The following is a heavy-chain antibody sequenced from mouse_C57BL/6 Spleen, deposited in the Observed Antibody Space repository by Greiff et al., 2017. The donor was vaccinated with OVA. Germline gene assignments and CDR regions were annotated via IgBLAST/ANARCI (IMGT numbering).Heavy chain of an antibody. Sequence: EVHLVESGPGLVKPSQSLSLTCSVTGYSITSGYYWNWIRQFPGNKLEWMGYISYDGSNKYNPSPNNRISITRDTSKNQFVLKLNSLTTDDTATYYCARDGSSWGFAYWGQGTLVTVSA. CDR1: GYSITSGYY. CDR3: ARDGSSWGFAY. J-gene: IGHJ3*01. CDR2: ISYDGSN. D-gene: IGHD1-1*01. V-gene: IGHV3-6*01.